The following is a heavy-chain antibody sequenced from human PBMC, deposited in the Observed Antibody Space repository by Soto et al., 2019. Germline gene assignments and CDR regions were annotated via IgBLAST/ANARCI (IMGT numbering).Heavy chain of an antibody. CDR3: ARGRIAARSCDFDY. D-gene: IGHD6-13*01. V-gene: IGHV4-31*03. J-gene: IGHJ4*02. Sequence: SETLSLTCTVSGGSISSGGYYWSWIRQHPGKGLEWIGYIYYSGSTYYNPSLKSRVTISVDTSKNQFSLKLSSVTAADTAVYYCARGRIAARSCDFDYWGQGTLVTVSS. CDR2: IYYSGST. CDR1: GGSISSGGYY.